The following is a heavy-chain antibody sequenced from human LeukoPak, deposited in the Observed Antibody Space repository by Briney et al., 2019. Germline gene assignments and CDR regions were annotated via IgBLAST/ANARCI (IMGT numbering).Heavy chain of an antibody. J-gene: IGHJ2*01. CDR3: ARERSITMTKRTHWYFDL. CDR2: FDPEDGET. V-gene: IGHV1-24*01. D-gene: IGHD3-22*01. Sequence: GASVKVSCKVSGYTLTELSMHWVRQAPGKGLEWMGGFDPEDGETIYAQKFQGRVTMTRDTSTSTVYMELSSLRSEDTAVYYCARERSITMTKRTHWYFDLWGRGTLVTVSS. CDR1: GYTLTELS.